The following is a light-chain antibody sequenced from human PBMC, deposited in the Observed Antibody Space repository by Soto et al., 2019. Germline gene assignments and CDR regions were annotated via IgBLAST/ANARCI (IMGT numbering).Light chain of an antibody. V-gene: IGLV2-14*01. Sequence: QSVLAQPRSVSGSPGQPVTIPCTGTSTDVGGYNYVSWYQQHPGKAPKLMIYEVSNRPSGVSNRFSGAKSGNTASLTISGLQAEDEADYYCSSYTSDSTLVFGGGTKVTVL. CDR3: SSYTSDSTLV. CDR1: STDVGGYNY. CDR2: EVS. J-gene: IGLJ3*02.